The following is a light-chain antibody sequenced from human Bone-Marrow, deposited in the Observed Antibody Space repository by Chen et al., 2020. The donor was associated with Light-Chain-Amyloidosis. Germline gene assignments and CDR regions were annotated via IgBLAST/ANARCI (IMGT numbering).Light chain of an antibody. J-gene: IGLJ3*02. CDR1: SSNVGGYNY. V-gene: IGLV2-14*01. CDR3: SSYTSSSTRV. Sequence: SALTHPASVSGSPGQSITISCTGTSSNVGGYNYVSWYQQHPGQSPKLMIYEVSYRPSGVSNRFSGSKSGNTASLTISVLQAEDEADYYCSSYTSSSTRVFGGGTKLTVL. CDR2: EVS.